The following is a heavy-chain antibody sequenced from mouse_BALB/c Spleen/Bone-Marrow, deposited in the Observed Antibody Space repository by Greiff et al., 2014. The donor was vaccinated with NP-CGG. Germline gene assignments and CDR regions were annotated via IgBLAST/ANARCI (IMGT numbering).Heavy chain of an antibody. CDR2: IYPGDGST. D-gene: IGHD3-2*01. CDR3: ARSGDSSGYGFAY. Sequence: VQLVESGPELVKPGALVKISCKASGYTFTSYDINWVKQRPGQGLEWTGWIYPGDGSTKYNEKFKGKATLTADKSSSTAYMQLSSLTSENSAVYFCARSGDSSGYGFAYWGQGTLFPVSA. J-gene: IGHJ3*01. CDR1: GYTFTSYD. V-gene: IGHV1S56*01.